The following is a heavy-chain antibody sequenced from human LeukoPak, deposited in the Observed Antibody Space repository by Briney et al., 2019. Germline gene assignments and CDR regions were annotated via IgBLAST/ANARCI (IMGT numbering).Heavy chain of an antibody. CDR3: ASPEMGATME. Sequence: GGSLRLSCAASGLTVSSYSMNWVRQAPGKGLEWVSSISSSSSYIYYADSVKGRFTISRDNAKNSLYLQMNSLRAEDTAVYYCASPEMGATMEWGQGTLVTVSS. CDR1: GLTVSSYS. J-gene: IGHJ4*02. CDR2: ISSSSSYI. V-gene: IGHV3-21*01. D-gene: IGHD1-26*01.